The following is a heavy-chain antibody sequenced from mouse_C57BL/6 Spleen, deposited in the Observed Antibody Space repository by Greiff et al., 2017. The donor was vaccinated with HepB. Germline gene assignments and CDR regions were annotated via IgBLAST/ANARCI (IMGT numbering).Heavy chain of an antibody. J-gene: IGHJ2*01. CDR3: ARYRGYFDY. Sequence: EVQRVESGGGLVQPGGSLNLSCAASGFTFTDYYMSWVRQPPGKALEWLGFIRNKANGYTTEYSVSVKGRFTISRDNSQSILYLQMNALGAEDSATYYCARYRGYFDYWGQGTTLTVSS. V-gene: IGHV7-3*01. CDR2: IRNKANGYTT. CDR1: GFTFTDYY.